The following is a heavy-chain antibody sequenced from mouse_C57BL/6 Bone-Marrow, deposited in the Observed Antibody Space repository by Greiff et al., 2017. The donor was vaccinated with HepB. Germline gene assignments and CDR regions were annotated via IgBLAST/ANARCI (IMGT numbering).Heavy chain of an antibody. J-gene: IGHJ3*01. CDR2: IHPSDSDT. V-gene: IGHV1-74*01. D-gene: IGHD2-13*01. CDR3: AIRGDHGGFAY. CDR1: GYTFTSYW. Sequence: QVQLKQPGAELVKPGASVKVSCKASGYTFTSYWMHWVKQRPGQGLEWIGRIHPSDSDTIYNQKFKGKATLTVDKSSSTAYMQLSSLTSEDSAVYYCAIRGDHGGFAYWGQGTLVTVSA.